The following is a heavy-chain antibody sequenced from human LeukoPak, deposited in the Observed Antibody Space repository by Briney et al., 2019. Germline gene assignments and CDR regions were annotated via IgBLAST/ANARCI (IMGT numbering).Heavy chain of an antibody. CDR2: IYTSGST. CDR3: AGDLVVRGVITYFDY. V-gene: IGHV4-61*02. J-gene: IGHJ4*02. Sequence: SQTLSLTCTVSGGSISSGSYYWSWIRQPAGKGLEWIGRIYTSGSTNYNPSLKSRVTISVDTSKNQFSLKLSSVTAADTAVYYCAGDLVVRGVITYFDYWGQGTLVTVSS. D-gene: IGHD3-10*01. CDR1: GGSISSGSYY.